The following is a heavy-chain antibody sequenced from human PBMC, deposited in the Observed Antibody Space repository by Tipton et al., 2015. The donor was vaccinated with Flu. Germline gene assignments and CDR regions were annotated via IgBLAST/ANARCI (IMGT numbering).Heavy chain of an antibody. D-gene: IGHD3-10*01. V-gene: IGHV1-2*02. CDR2: INPNSGGT. J-gene: IGHJ6*02. Sequence: QMQLVQSGAEVKKPGASVKVSCKASGYTFTGYYMHWVRQAPGQGLEWMGWINPNSGGTNYAQKFQGRVTMTRDTSISTAYMELSRLRSDDTAVYYCARATYSGSYYYGMDVWGQGTTVTVSS. CDR1: GYTFTGYY. CDR3: ARATYSGSYYYGMDV.